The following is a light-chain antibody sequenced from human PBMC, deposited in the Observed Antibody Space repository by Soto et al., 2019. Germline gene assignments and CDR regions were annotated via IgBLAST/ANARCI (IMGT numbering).Light chain of an antibody. Sequence: EIVFSQSPSTLSLSPGERATLPCWASQSVNRYLVWYQQKPGQAPRLLMYDASKRATGIPARFSGSGSGTDFTLTISSLEPEDFAVYYCQQRDIWPWTFGQGTKVDIK. V-gene: IGKV3-11*01. J-gene: IGKJ1*01. CDR3: QQRDIWPWT. CDR2: DAS. CDR1: QSVNRY.